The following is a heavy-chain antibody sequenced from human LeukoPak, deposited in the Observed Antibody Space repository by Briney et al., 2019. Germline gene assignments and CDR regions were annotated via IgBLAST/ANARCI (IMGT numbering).Heavy chain of an antibody. CDR2: MSPNSGST. CDR1: GYTFTNYD. CDR3: ARGPNYDFWGGNYYYYMDV. D-gene: IGHD3-3*01. J-gene: IGHJ6*03. Sequence: ASVKVSCKASGYTFTNYDINWVRQAPGQGLEWMGWMSPNSGSTGYAQKFRGRVTMTRDTSISTAYMELSSLKSEDTAVYYCARGPNYDFWGGNYYYYMDVWGKGTTVTVSS. V-gene: IGHV1-8*01.